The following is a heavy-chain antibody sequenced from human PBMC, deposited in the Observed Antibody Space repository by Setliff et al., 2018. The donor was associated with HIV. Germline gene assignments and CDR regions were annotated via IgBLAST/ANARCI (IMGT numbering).Heavy chain of an antibody. J-gene: IGHJ6*04. V-gene: IGHV4-34*01. CDR1: GGSFSNFY. CDR3: ARGQEAFPAPHYMDV. CDR2: ISHSGGT. Sequence: SETLSLTCAASGGSFSNFYWTWIRQPPRKGLEWIGEISHSGGTNYNPSLQSPVAISLDTSKSQFSLKLVSVTVADTAVYYCARGQEAFPAPHYMDVWGKGTTVTVSS.